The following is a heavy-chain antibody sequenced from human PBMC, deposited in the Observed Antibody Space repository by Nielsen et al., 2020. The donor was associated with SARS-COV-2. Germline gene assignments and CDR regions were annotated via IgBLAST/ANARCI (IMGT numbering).Heavy chain of an antibody. V-gene: IGHV3-11*01. CDR2: ISEGGTTI. CDR3: ARVGAVAFRDA. J-gene: IGHJ1*01. D-gene: IGHD6-19*01. Sequence: GESLKISCAASGFPFSDFYMSWIRQAPGKGLEWLSYISEGGTTIYYADSVKGRFSISRENAKNSLYLQMDSLRADDAGVYYCARVGAVAFRDAWGLGTLVTVSS. CDR1: GFPFSDFY.